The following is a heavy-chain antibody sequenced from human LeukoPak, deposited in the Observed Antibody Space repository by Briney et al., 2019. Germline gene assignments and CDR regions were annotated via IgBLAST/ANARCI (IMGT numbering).Heavy chain of an antibody. V-gene: IGHV1-2*02. CDR2: INPNTGGT. J-gene: IGHJ4*02. CDR3: ASYPRYSSSPPFDY. D-gene: IGHD6-19*01. CDR1: GYTFTGYY. Sequence: GAAVKVSCKASGYTFTGYYMHWVRQAPGQGLEWMGWINPNTGGTNYAQKFQSRVTMTRDTTISTAYMELSRLRSDDTALYYCASYPRYSSSPPFDYWGQGTLVTVSS.